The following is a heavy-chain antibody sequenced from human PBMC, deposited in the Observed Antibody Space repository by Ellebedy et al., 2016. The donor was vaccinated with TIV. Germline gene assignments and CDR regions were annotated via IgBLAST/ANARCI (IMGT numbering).Heavy chain of an antibody. D-gene: IGHD3-22*01. CDR3: ARGPGDYSDSSGYYYD. V-gene: IGHV4-4*02. Sequence: SETLSLTCAVSGGSISSMNWWSWVRQPPGKGLDWIGEIYHSGSTTYTPSLKGRVTISVDKSKNQFSLKLNSVTAADTAVYYCARGPGDYSDSSGYYYDWGQGTLVTVSS. CDR2: IYHSGST. CDR1: GGSISSMNW. J-gene: IGHJ4*02.